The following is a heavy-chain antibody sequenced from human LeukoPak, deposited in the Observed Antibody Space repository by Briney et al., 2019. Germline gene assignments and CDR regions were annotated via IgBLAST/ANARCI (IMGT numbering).Heavy chain of an antibody. CDR3: VRDLDQNDFCSGYWPDAADS. CDR2: MWYDGSNE. Sequence: PGGSLRLSCAASGFDFSTYGMHWVRQAPGKGLEWVALMWYDGSNEYYGDSVKGRFIISRDNSRNTLYLQMSSLRVEDTAVYYCVRDLDQNDFCSGYWPDAADSWGQGTMVFVSS. D-gene: IGHD3-3*01. V-gene: IGHV3-33*01. J-gene: IGHJ3*02. CDR1: GFDFSTYG.